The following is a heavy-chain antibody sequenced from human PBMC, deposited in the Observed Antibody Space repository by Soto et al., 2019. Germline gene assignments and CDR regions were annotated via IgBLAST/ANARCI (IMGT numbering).Heavy chain of an antibody. D-gene: IGHD6-13*01. V-gene: IGHV3-21*01. CDR2: ISSSSSYI. Sequence: GGSLRLSCAASEFTFSSYSMNWVRQAPGKGLEWVSSISSSSSYIYYADSVKGRFTISRDNAKNSLYLQMNSLRAEDTAVYYCARAGGIAAAGTGWFDPWGQGTLVTVSS. CDR1: EFTFSSYS. CDR3: ARAGGIAAAGTGWFDP. J-gene: IGHJ5*02.